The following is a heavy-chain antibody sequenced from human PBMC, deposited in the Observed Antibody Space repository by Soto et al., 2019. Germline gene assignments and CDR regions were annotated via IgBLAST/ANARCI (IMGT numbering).Heavy chain of an antibody. Sequence: PSQTLSLTCAISGDSVSSNSAAWNWIRQSPSRGLEWLGRTYYRSKWYNDYAVSVKSRITINPDTSKNQFSLQLNSVTPEDTAVYYCARGPTEYCSGGSCYRDGAFDIWGQGTMVTVSS. CDR1: GDSVSSNSAA. J-gene: IGHJ3*02. CDR2: TYYRSKWYN. V-gene: IGHV6-1*01. D-gene: IGHD2-15*01. CDR3: ARGPTEYCSGGSCYRDGAFDI.